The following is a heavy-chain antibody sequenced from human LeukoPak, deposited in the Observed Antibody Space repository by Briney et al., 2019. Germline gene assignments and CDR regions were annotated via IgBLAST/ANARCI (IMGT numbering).Heavy chain of an antibody. CDR1: GFTFSSYG. J-gene: IGHJ6*02. CDR3: ARSGSAYYYGMDV. V-gene: IGHV3-33*01. D-gene: IGHD3-10*01. CDR2: IWYDGTDK. Sequence: SGGSLRLSCAASGFTFSSYGMHWVRQGPGKGLEWVTFIWYDGTDKNYADSVKGRFTISRDHSKNTLYLQMNSLRAEDTAVYYCARSGSAYYYGMDVWGQGTTVTVSS.